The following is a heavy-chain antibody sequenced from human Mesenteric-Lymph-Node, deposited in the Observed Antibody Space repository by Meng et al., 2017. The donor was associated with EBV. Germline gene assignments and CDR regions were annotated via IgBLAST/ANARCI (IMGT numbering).Heavy chain of an antibody. CDR3: ARGYTGYAFLDY. Sequence: QVQLVQSGVEVKKRGASMKVSCKAYGYTFTTYGITWVRQAPGQGLEWMGWISGYNGNANYAQKLQGRVTMTTDTSTSTVHMELRSLRSDDTAVYYCARGYTGYAFLDYWGQGILVTVSS. J-gene: IGHJ4*02. V-gene: IGHV1-18*01. CDR1: GYTFTTYG. CDR2: ISGYNGNA. D-gene: IGHD5-12*01.